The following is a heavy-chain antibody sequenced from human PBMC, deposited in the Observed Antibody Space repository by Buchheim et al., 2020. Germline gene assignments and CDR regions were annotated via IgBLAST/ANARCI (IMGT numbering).Heavy chain of an antibody. CDR3: ARVVSGSSFDS. CDR2: ITSSSSTI. J-gene: IGHJ5*01. D-gene: IGHD1-26*01. CDR1: GFTFSHYS. V-gene: IGHV3-48*01. Sequence: EVQLVESGGGLVQPGGSLRLSCAASGFTFSHYSMNWVRRAPGKGLEWVSYITSSSSTIFYADSVKGRFTISRDNAKNSLYLQMNSLRGEDTAVYYCARVVSGSSFDSWGQGAL.